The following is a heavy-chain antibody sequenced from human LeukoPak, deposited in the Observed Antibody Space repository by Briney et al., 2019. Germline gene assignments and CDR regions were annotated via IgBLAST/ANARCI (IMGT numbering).Heavy chain of an antibody. CDR3: ARDSGTYGYYMDV. J-gene: IGHJ6*04. CDR2: ISRSSSEI. Sequence: GGSLRLSCAASGFTLSSHRMNWVRQAPGKGLEWVSDISRSSSEIHYADSVTGRFTISRDNAKNSVYLQMNSLRVEDTAVYYCARDSGTYGYYMDVWGKGTTVTVSS. V-gene: IGHV3-48*01. D-gene: IGHD1-26*01. CDR1: GFTLSSHR.